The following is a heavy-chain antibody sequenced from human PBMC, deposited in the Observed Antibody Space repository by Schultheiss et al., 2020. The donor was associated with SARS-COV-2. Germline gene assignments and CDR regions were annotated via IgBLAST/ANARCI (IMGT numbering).Heavy chain of an antibody. J-gene: IGHJ6*03. Sequence: SETLSLTCAVYGGSFGGYYWSWIRQPPGKGLEWIGEINHSGTTNYNPSLKSRVTISVDTSKNQFSLKLSSVTAADTAVYYCARARYSSGWYKYYMDVWGKGTTVTVSS. CDR1: GGSFGGYY. CDR3: ARARYSSGWYKYYMDV. D-gene: IGHD6-19*01. CDR2: INHSGTT. V-gene: IGHV4-34*01.